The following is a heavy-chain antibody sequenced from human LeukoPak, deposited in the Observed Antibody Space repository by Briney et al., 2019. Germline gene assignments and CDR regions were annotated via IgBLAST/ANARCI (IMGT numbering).Heavy chain of an antibody. CDR3: ARRPAMATGGDYHGMDV. V-gene: IGHV5-51*01. Sequence: KPGESLKISCKGSGYIFFSHWIGWVRQLPGKGLEWMGIIYPGDSDTRYSPSFQGQVTISADKSTSTAYLQWSSLKASDTAIYYCARRPAMATGGDYHGMDVWGQGTTVTVSS. CDR2: IYPGDSDT. CDR1: GYIFFSHW. J-gene: IGHJ6*02. D-gene: IGHD2-21*02.